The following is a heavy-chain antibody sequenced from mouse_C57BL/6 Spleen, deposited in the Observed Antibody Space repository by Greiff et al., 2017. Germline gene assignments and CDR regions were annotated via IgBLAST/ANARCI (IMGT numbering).Heavy chain of an antibody. V-gene: IGHV1-55*01. CDR3: ARSWVYYDAFDD. J-gene: IGHJ2*01. CDR2: IYPGSGST. CDR1: GYTFTSYW. D-gene: IGHD2-4*01. Sequence: VQLQQPGAELVKPGASVKMSCKASGYTFTSYWITWVKQRTGQGLEWIGDIYPGSGSTNYNEKFKSKATLTVDTSSSTAYMQLSSLTSEDSAVYYCARSWVYYDAFDDWGQGTTLTVSS.